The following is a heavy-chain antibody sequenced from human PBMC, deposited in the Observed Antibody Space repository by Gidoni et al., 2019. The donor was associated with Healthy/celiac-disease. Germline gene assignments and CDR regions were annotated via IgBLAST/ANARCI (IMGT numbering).Heavy chain of an antibody. J-gene: IGHJ4*02. Sequence: EVQLVQSGAEVKKPGVSLRISCKASGYSFTSYWISWVGQMPGKGLEWMGRIDPSDAYTNSSPSFQGHVTISADKSISTAYRQWSSLKASDTAMYYCARRQEYCSGGSCSITFDYWGQGTLVTVSS. D-gene: IGHD2-15*01. V-gene: IGHV5-10-1*03. CDR3: ARRQEYCSGGSCSITFDY. CDR1: GYSFTSYW. CDR2: IDPSDAYT.